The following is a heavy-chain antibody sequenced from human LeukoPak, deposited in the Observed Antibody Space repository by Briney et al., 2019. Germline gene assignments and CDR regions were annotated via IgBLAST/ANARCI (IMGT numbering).Heavy chain of an antibody. V-gene: IGHV3-30*04. CDR3: ARGLPDYVWGSYDY. CDR1: GFTLSSYA. CDR2: ISYDGSNK. D-gene: IGHD3-16*01. Sequence: GGSLRLSCAASGFTLSSYAMHWVRQAPGKGLEWVAVISYDGSNKYYADSVKGRFTISRENSKNTLYLQMNSLRAEDTAVYYCARGLPDYVWGSYDYWGQGKLVTVSS. J-gene: IGHJ4*02.